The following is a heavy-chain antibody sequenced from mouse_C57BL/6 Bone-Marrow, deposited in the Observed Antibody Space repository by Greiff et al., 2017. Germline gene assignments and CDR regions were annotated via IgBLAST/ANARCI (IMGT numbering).Heavy chain of an antibody. Sequence: VQLQQSGPELVKPGASVKISCKASGYAFSSSWMNWVKQRPGKGLEWIGRIYPGDGDTNYNGKFKGKATLTADKSSGTAYMQLSSLTSEDSAVYFCARFNHYWYFDVWGTGTTVTVSS. J-gene: IGHJ1*03. V-gene: IGHV1-82*01. CDR3: ARFNHYWYFDV. CDR2: IYPGDGDT. CDR1: GYAFSSSW.